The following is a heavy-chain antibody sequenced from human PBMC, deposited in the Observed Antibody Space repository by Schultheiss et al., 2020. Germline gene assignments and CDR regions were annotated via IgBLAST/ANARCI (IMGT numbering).Heavy chain of an antibody. CDR1: GGSISSGGYY. V-gene: IGHV4-31*03. Sequence: SQTLSLTCTVSGGSISSGGYYWSWIRQHPGKGLEWIGYIYYSGSTYYNPSLKSRVTISVDTSKNQFSLKLSSVTAADTAVYYCARDWGSSGFYGHFDLWGRGTRVTVSS. CDR3: ARDWGSSGFYGHFDL. D-gene: IGHD3-22*01. J-gene: IGHJ2*01. CDR2: IYYSGST.